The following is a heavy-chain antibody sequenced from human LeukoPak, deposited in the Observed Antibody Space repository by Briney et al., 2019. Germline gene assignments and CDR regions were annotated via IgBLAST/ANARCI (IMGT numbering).Heavy chain of an antibody. CDR1: GFTFSSFW. V-gene: IGHV3-74*01. Sequence: GGSLRLSCAAAGFTFSSFWMSWVRQAPGKGLEWVSRIDSDGSSTSYADSVKGRFTISRDNAKNTLYLQMNSLRAEDTAVYYCASHGIAVAGRPFDYWGQGTLVTVSS. CDR3: ASHGIAVAGRPFDY. CDR2: IDSDGSST. J-gene: IGHJ4*02. D-gene: IGHD6-19*01.